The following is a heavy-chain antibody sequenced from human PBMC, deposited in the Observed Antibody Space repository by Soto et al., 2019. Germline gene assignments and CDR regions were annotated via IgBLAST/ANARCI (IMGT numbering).Heavy chain of an antibody. J-gene: IGHJ4*02. CDR1: GYIFTSYW. Sequence: VESLKISCKGSGYIFTSYWICCVLQMPGKGPEWMGIIYPGDSDTRYSPSFQGQVTISADKSISTAYLQWSSLKASDTAMYYCARPSYDSRKGFDYWGQGTLVTVSS. CDR2: IYPGDSDT. CDR3: ARPSYDSRKGFDY. D-gene: IGHD3-22*01. V-gene: IGHV5-51*01.